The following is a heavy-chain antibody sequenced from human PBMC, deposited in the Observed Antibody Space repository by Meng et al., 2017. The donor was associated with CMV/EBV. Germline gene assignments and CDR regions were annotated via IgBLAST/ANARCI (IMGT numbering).Heavy chain of an antibody. CDR3: AREEYSHGLEYYYYGMDV. D-gene: IGHD4-11*01. V-gene: IGHV3-21*01. J-gene: IGHJ6*02. CDR1: EFTFGSYS. Sequence: GRSLRLSCAASEFTFGSYSMNWVRQAPGKGLEWVSSISSSSSYIYYADSVKGRFTISRDNAKNSLYLQMNSLRAEDTAVYYCAREEYSHGLEYYYYGMDVWGQGTTVTVSS. CDR2: ISSSSSYI.